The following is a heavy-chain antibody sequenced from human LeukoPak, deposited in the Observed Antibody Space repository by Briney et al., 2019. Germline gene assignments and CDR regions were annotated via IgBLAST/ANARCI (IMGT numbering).Heavy chain of an antibody. CDR2: IRSKAYRGTT. V-gene: IGHV3-49*04. CDR3: TRGPIQLWIHNGMDV. Sequence: GRSLRLSCSGSGFTIGDHAMSWVRQPPAQGQGWVGYIRSKAYRGTTEYAPSVKGRFTISRDDSISIAYLQMNSLITEDTAFYYCTRGPIQLWIHNGMDVWGQGTTVTVSS. J-gene: IGHJ6*02. CDR1: GFTIGDHA. D-gene: IGHD1-1*01.